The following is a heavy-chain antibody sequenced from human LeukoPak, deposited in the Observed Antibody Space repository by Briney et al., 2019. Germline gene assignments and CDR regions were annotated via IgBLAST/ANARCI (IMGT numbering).Heavy chain of an antibody. J-gene: IGHJ4*02. CDR1: GFTFSNYG. CDR3: AKRADFWSGSPPDY. CDR2: ISGSGGST. Sequence: PGGSLRLSCAASGFTFSNYGMNWVRQAPGKGLEWVSGISGSGGSTYYADSVKGRFTISRDNSKNTLYLQMNSLRAEDTAVYYCAKRADFWSGSPPDYWGQGTLVTVSS. D-gene: IGHD3-3*01. V-gene: IGHV3-23*01.